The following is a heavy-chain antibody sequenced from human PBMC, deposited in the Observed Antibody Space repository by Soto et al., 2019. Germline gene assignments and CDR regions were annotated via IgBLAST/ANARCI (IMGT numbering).Heavy chain of an antibody. V-gene: IGHV1-18*04. CDR2: ISAYNGNT. D-gene: IGHD3-10*01. Sequence: GASVKVSCKASGYTFTSYGISWVRQAPGQGLEWMGWISAYNGNTNYAQKLQGRVTMTTDTSTSTAYMELRSLRSDDTAVYYCARAALLWFVEPPEADAFDIWGQGTMVTVSS. CDR1: GYTFTSYG. J-gene: IGHJ3*02. CDR3: ARAALLWFVEPPEADAFDI.